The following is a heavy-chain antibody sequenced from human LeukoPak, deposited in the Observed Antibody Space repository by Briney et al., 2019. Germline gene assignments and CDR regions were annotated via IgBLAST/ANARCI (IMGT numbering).Heavy chain of an antibody. CDR2: ISNSGGST. CDR1: GSTFSSYA. J-gene: IGHJ3*02. V-gene: IGHV3-23*01. CDR3: AKEDYYDSSGYLSI. D-gene: IGHD3-22*01. Sequence: PGGSLRLSCAASGSTFSSYAMSWVRQPPGKGLEWVSAISNSGGSTYYADSVKGRFTISRDNSKNTLYLQMSSLRAEDTAVFYCAKEDYYDSSGYLSIWGQGTMVTVSS.